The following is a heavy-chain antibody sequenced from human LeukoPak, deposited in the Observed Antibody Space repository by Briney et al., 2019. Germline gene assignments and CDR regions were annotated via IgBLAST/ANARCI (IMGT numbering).Heavy chain of an antibody. Sequence: SETLSLTCTVSGGSISSYYGSWIRQPAGKGLEWIGRIYISGSTNSNPSLRSRVTMSVDTSKNQFSLKLSSVTAAGTAVYYCARYYYDSSGRLDDAFDIWGQGTMVTVSS. J-gene: IGHJ3*02. CDR1: GGSISSYY. V-gene: IGHV4-4*07. CDR2: IYISGST. CDR3: ARYYYDSSGRLDDAFDI. D-gene: IGHD3-22*01.